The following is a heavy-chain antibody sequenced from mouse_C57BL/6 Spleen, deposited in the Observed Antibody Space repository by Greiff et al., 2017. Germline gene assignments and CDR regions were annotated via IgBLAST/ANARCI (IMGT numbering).Heavy chain of an antibody. CDR1: GYSFTGYY. Sequence: EVQLQQSGPELVKPGASVKISCKASGYSFTGYYMHWVKQSAEKSLEWIGEINPSTGGTSYNQKFKGKATLTVDQSSSTAYMQLKSLTSEDSAVYYCARGTMVTTAFDYWGQGTTLTVSS. V-gene: IGHV1-43*01. CDR2: INPSTGGT. J-gene: IGHJ2*01. D-gene: IGHD2-2*01. CDR3: ARGTMVTTAFDY.